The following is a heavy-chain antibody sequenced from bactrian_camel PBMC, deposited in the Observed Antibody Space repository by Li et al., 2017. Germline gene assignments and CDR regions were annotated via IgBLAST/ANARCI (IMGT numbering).Heavy chain of an antibody. CDR1: GFVYNKYC. Sequence: QVQLVESGGDSVQAGGSLRLSCTISGFVYNKYCMAWFRQAPGKEREGVATIESIGTTSYTDSVKGRFTISRDNTKNALYLQMNSLNPDDTAVYYCATNQFCRDGDCYAGLFGHWGQGTQVTVS. J-gene: IGHJ6*01. V-gene: IGHV3S53*01. CDR2: IESIGTT. D-gene: IGHD1*01. CDR3: ATNQFCRDGDCYAGLFGH.